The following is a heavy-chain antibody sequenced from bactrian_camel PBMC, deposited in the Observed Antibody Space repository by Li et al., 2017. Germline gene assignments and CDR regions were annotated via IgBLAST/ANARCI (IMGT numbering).Heavy chain of an antibody. J-gene: IGHJ4*01. D-gene: IGHD1*01. Sequence: VQLVESGGGLVQPGGSLRLSCATSGFAFSAAWMYWVRQVPGKGLEWVSTIEGYSDTYYPDSVKGRFTISRDNAKDTVYLQMHSLKPDDTAVYYCVRFGSQFATLASSAVNWGQGTQVTVS. CDR2: IEGYSDT. CDR3: VRFGSQFATLASSAVN. V-gene: IGHV3S6*01. CDR1: GFAFSAAW.